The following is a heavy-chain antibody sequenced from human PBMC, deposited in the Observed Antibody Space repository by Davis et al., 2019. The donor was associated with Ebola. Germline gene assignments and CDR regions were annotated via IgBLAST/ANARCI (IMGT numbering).Heavy chain of an antibody. Sequence: SETLSLTCTVSGYSISSSYYWSWIRQPPGKGLEWIGYIYYSGSTNYNTSLKSRVTISVDTSKNQFSLKLSSVTAADTAVYYCARSGSGWYPGGDYWGQGTLVTVSS. J-gene: IGHJ4*02. CDR1: GYSISSSYY. D-gene: IGHD6-19*01. V-gene: IGHV4-59*08. CDR3: ARSGSGWYPGGDY. CDR2: IYYSGST.